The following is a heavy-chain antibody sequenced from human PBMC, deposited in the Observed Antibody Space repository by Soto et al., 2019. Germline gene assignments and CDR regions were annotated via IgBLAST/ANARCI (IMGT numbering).Heavy chain of an antibody. Sequence: SETLSLTCAVYGGSFGGYYWSWIRQPPGKGLEWIGEINHSGSTNYNPSLKSRVTISVDTSKNQFSLKLSSVTAADTAVYYCARVRIAARHLYYYGMDVWGQGTTVTVSS. CDR2: INHSGST. D-gene: IGHD6-6*01. V-gene: IGHV4-34*01. J-gene: IGHJ6*02. CDR1: GGSFGGYY. CDR3: ARVRIAARHLYYYGMDV.